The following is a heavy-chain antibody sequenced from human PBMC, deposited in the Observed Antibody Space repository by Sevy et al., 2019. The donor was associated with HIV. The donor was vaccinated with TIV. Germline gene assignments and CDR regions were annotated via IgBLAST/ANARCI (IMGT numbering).Heavy chain of an antibody. CDR3: ARDPRIFGDYLLTYFDY. V-gene: IGHV3-33*01. CDR2: IWYDGNNQ. Sequence: GGSLRLSCVASGFAFSDYGMHWVRQAPGKGLEWVAVIWYDGNNQHYADSVRGRLTISRDNSKNTLYLQLSSLSAEDTAVYYCARDPRIFGDYLLTYFDYWGQGVLVTVSS. J-gene: IGHJ4*02. D-gene: IGHD4-17*01. CDR1: GFAFSDYG.